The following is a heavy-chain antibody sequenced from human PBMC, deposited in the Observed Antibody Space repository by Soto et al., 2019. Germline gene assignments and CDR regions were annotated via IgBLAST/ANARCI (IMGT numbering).Heavy chain of an antibody. CDR3: ASTITARRGRVY. CDR1: GYTFTNYP. J-gene: IGHJ4*02. Sequence: QVQLVQSGAEVKKPGASGKVSCKASGYTFTNYPMHWVRQAPGHRLEWMGWINAGNGNTKFSQKFQGRVTITRDTSARTAYMELSSLRSEDTAVYYCASTITARRGRVYWGQGTLVTVSS. V-gene: IGHV1-3*01. D-gene: IGHD6-6*01. CDR2: INAGNGNT.